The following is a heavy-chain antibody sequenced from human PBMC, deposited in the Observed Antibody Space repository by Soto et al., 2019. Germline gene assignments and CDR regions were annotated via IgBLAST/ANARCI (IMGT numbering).Heavy chain of an antibody. CDR3: ARSPRSSPYFDY. CDR1: GYTFSNFW. V-gene: IGHV5-51*01. Sequence: GESLKISCQCSGYTFSNFWIAWVRQFPGKGLEYMGIIYPGDSETRHSPSFHVKVTISADRSIGPAYLQWSSLQASDSALCFGARSPRSSPYFDYLGQGALVNVSS. D-gene: IGHD6-13*01. CDR2: IYPGDSET. J-gene: IGHJ4*01.